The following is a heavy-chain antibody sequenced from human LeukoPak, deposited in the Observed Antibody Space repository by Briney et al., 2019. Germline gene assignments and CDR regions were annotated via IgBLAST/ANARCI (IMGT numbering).Heavy chain of an antibody. Sequence: HPGGSLRLSCAASGFTFSSYAMSWVRQAPGKGLEWVSAISGSGGSTYYADSVKGRFTISRDNSKNTLYLQMNSLRAEDTAVYYCARALGGSSSYFDYWGQGTLVTVSS. CDR2: ISGSGGST. V-gene: IGHV3-23*01. J-gene: IGHJ4*02. D-gene: IGHD6-6*01. CDR1: GFTFSSYA. CDR3: ARALGGSSSYFDY.